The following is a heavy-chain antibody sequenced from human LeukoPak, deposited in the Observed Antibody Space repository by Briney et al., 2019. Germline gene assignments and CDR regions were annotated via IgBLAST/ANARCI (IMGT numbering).Heavy chain of an antibody. CDR3: AGDRNNRYWFYY. CDR1: PGSISTTTYY. D-gene: IGHD2-8*02. CDR2: IAYTGTA. V-gene: IGHV4-39*07. J-gene: IGHJ4*02. Sequence: SETLSLTCTVSPGSISTTTYYWGWIRQPPGKGLEWIGTIAYTGTANYNPSLESRITLSRDTSKNQVSLKLSSVTAAGTAVYYCAGDRNNRYWFYYWGQGTLVTVSS.